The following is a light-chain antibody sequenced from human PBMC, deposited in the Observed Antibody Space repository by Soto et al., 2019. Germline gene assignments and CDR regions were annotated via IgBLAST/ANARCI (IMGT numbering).Light chain of an antibody. CDR1: QSITIW. Sequence: DLQMTQSPSTLSASVGDRVTITCRARQSITIWLAWYQQKPGKAPKLLIYDASSLEGGVPSRFSGSGSGTEFTLTISGLQPDDCATDYCQQYKSFSWTFGQGTKVDIK. V-gene: IGKV1-5*01. CDR3: QQYKSFSWT. CDR2: DAS. J-gene: IGKJ1*01.